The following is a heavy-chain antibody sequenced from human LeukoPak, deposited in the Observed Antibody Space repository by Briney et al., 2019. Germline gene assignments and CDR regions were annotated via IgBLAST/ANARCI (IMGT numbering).Heavy chain of an antibody. CDR3: ARAHAGSPGGHYFDY. D-gene: IGHD1-26*01. CDR1: GGTFSSYA. J-gene: IGHJ4*02. V-gene: IGHV1-69*06. CDR2: IIPIFGTA. Sequence: ASVKVSCKASGGTFSSYAISWVGQAPGQGLEWMGGIIPIFGTANYAQKFQGRVTFTADKSTSTAYMELSSLRSEDTAVYYCARAHAGSPGGHYFDYWGQGTLVTVSS.